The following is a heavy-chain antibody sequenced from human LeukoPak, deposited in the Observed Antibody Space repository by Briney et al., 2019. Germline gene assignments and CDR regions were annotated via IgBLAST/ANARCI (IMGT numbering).Heavy chain of an antibody. CDR3: AKGGFCTSTTCSYYYGMDV. J-gene: IGHJ6*02. CDR1: GFTFSSYA. D-gene: IGHD2-2*01. V-gene: IGHV3-23*01. CDR2: IRSSGGST. Sequence: GGSLRLSCAASGFTFSSYAMSWVRQAPGKGLEWVSAIRSSGGSTYYADSVKGRFTISRDNSKNTLYPQMNSLRAEDTAVYYCAKGGFCTSTTCSYYYGMDVWGQGTTVTVSS.